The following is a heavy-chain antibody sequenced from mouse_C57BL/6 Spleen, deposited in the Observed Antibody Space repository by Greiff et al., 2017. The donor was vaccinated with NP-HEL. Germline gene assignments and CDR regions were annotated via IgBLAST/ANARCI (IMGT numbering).Heavy chain of an antibody. Sequence: QVQLKQPGTELVKPGASVKLCQASGYTFTSYWMHWVKQRPGQGLEWIGNINPSNGGTNYNEKFKSKATLTVDKSSSTAYMQLSSLTSEDSAVYYCARDTTVVATRAMDYWGQGTSVTVSS. J-gene: IGHJ4*01. CDR1: GYTFTSYW. CDR3: ARDTTVVATRAMDY. CDR2: INPSNGGT. V-gene: IGHV1-53*01. D-gene: IGHD1-1*01.